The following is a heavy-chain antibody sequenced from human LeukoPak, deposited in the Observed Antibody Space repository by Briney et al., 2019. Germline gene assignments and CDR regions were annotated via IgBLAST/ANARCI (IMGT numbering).Heavy chain of an antibody. CDR3: APIMITFGGVIPFDY. D-gene: IGHD3-16*02. J-gene: IGHJ4*02. CDR1: GFTFSSHG. CDR2: IRYDGSNK. Sequence: PGGSLRLSCAASGFTFSSHGMHWVRQAPGKGLEWVAFIRYDGSNKYYADSVKGRFTISRDNSKNTLYLQMNSLRAEDTAVYYCAPIMITFGGVIPFDYWGQGTLVTVSS. V-gene: IGHV3-30*02.